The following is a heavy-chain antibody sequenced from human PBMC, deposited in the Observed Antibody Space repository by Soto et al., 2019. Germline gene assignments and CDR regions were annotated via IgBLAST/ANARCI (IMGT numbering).Heavy chain of an antibody. V-gene: IGHV1-8*01. J-gene: IGHJ6*02. Sequence: QVQLVQSGAEVKKPGASVKVSCKASGYTFTSYDINWVRQATGQGLEWMGWMNPNSGNTGYAQKFQGRVTMARNTAKSTAYMERSSLRSEDTAVYYCARDRPMGWGSGTGMDVWGQGTTVTVSS. CDR2: MNPNSGNT. CDR1: GYTFTSYD. CDR3: ARDRPMGWGSGTGMDV. D-gene: IGHD3-16*01.